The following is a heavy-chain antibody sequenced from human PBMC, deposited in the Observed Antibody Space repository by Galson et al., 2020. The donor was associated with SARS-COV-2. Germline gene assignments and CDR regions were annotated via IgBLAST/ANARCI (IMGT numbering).Heavy chain of an antibody. CDR3: ARGSGRYTYANFDY. Sequence: GGSLRLSCVAPGFTFISYAMSWVRQAPGKGLEWVSAISGGGTGTYYTDSVKGRFTISRDNSKNTLYLQMNSLQAEDTAVYYCARGSGRYTYANFDYWGQGTLVTVSS. J-gene: IGHJ4*02. CDR2: ISGGGTGT. D-gene: IGHD5-18*01. CDR1: GFTFISYA. V-gene: IGHV3-23*01.